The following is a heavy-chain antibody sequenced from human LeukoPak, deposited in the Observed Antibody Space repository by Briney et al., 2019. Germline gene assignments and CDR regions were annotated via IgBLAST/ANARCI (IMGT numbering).Heavy chain of an antibody. J-gene: IGHJ5*01. D-gene: IGHD1-1*01. CDR3: ARDFWNFDDSGGYNRDFDS. Sequence: GASVKVSCKATSYISWVRQAPGQGLEWMPWIGSYEGDTYSAQNFRDRLTVTSDTSTGTVYLHLRSLRPDDTAVYYCARDFWNFDDSGGYNRDFDSWGQGTLVTVSS. CDR2: IGSYEGDT. CDR1: TSY. V-gene: IGHV1-18*04.